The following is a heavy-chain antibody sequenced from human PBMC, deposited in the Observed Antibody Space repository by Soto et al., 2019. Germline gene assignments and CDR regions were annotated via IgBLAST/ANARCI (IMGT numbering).Heavy chain of an antibody. CDR1: GGTFSSNV. Sequence: QVQLVQSGPEVKKPGSSVKVSCKASGGTFSSNVFTWVRQAPGQGLEWMVGIIPMFGTANYAQKFQGRVTLIADESTSTVYMEVSSLRSEDTAVYYCARGSRDCSGGSCFPLPTAEYFRHWGQGTLVTVSS. J-gene: IGHJ1*01. CDR2: IIPMFGTA. CDR3: ARGSRDCSGGSCFPLPTAEYFRH. D-gene: IGHD2-15*01. V-gene: IGHV1-69*01.